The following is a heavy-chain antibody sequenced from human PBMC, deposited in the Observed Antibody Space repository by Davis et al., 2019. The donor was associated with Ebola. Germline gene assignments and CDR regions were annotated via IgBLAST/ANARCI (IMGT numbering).Heavy chain of an antibody. D-gene: IGHD3-10*01. CDR3: ARGLYGRRLRF. Sequence: SQTLSLTCAVSGGSFSGYYWTWIRQSPGKGLEWIGEVNQSGGASYNPSLTSRVTISVDSSTNHLSLMLTSVTAADTAVYYCARGLYGRRLRFWGQGTLVTVSS. CDR2: VNQSGGA. V-gene: IGHV4-34*01. CDR1: GGSFSGYY. J-gene: IGHJ4*02.